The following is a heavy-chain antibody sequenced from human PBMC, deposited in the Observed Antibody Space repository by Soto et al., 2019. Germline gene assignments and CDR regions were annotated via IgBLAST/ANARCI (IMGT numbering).Heavy chain of an antibody. CDR2: ISFDGNNQ. CDR1: GFTFSRNA. D-gene: IGHD5-12*01. V-gene: IGHV3-30-3*01. CDR3: ARDREYSGFYYGMDV. Sequence: QEQLVQSGGGVVQPGRSLRLSCEASGFTFSRNAMHWVRQAPGKGLEWVAVISFDGNNQYYTDSVKGRFTISRDNSKNTLHLQMNSLRREDTAVYYCARDREYSGFYYGMDVWGQGTTVTVSS. J-gene: IGHJ6*02.